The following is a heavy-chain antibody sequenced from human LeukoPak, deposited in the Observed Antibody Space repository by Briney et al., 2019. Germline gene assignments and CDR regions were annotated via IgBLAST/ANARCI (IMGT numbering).Heavy chain of an antibody. J-gene: IGHJ6*03. CDR3: ASGPVIAVAGTYYYYYMDV. D-gene: IGHD6-19*01. Sequence: SETLSLTCAVYGGSFSGYYWSWIRQHPGKGLEWIGEINHSGSTNYNPSLKSRVTISVDTSKNQFSLKLSSVTAADTAVYYCASGPVIAVAGTYYYYYMDVWGKGTTVTVSS. V-gene: IGHV4-34*01. CDR2: INHSGST. CDR1: GGSFSGYY.